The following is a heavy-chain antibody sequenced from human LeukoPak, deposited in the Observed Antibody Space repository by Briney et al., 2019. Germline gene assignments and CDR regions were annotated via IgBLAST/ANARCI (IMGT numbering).Heavy chain of an antibody. CDR1: GFTFSSYA. J-gene: IGHJ4*02. Sequence: GGSPRLSCAASGFTFSSYAMSWVRQAPGKGLEWVSAISGSGGSTYYADSVKGRFTISRDNSKNTLYLQMNSLRAEDTAVYYCARLRGQSFFDYWGQGTLVTVSS. V-gene: IGHV3-23*01. D-gene: IGHD4-17*01. CDR3: ARLRGQSFFDY. CDR2: ISGSGGST.